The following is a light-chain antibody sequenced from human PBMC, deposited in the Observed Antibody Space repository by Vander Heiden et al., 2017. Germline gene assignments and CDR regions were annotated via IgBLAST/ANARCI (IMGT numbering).Light chain of an antibody. V-gene: IGLV4-69*01. Sequence: QLVPTQSPSASASLGASVKPTCTLSSGHSSYPNAWHQQQPEKGPRYLMKLNSDGSHSKGDGIPDRFSGSSSGAERYLTISSLQSEDEADYYCQTWGTGIRVFGGGTKLTVL. CDR2: LNSDGSH. J-gene: IGLJ3*02. CDR3: QTWGTGIRV. CDR1: SGHSSYP.